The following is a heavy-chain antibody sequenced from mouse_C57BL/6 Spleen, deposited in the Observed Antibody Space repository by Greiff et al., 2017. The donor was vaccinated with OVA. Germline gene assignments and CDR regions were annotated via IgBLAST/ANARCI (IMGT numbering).Heavy chain of an antibody. V-gene: IGHV3-6*01. J-gene: IGHJ3*01. Sequence: DVKLQESGPGLVKPSQSLSLTCSVTGYSITSGYYWNWIRQFPGNKLEWMGYISYDGSNNYNPSLKNRISITRDTSKNQFFLKLNSVTTEDTATYYCAREDYYVFAYWGQGTLVTVSA. D-gene: IGHD1-1*01. CDR1: GYSITSGYY. CDR2: ISYDGSN. CDR3: AREDYYVFAY.